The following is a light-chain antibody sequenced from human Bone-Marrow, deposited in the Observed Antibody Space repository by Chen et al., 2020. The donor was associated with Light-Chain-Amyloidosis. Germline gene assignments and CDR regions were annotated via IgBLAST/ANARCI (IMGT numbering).Light chain of an antibody. CDR2: AAS. CDR3: QQSYVIPDT. Sequence: DIQMTQSPSSLSASVGDRVIITCRASQSVYRNLNWYDQRTGEAPKVLFYAASTLQTGVPSRFSGSESGTEFTLTIANLQPEDSASYYCQQSYVIPDTFGQGTKVEIK. V-gene: IGKV1-39*01. CDR1: QSVYRN. J-gene: IGKJ2*01.